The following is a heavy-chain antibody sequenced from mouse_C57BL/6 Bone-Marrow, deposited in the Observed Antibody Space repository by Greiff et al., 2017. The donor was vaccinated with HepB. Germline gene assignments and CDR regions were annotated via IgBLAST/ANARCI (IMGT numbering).Heavy chain of an antibody. CDR1: GFTFSSYA. J-gene: IGHJ3*01. D-gene: IGHD2-3*01. Sequence: EVKLMESGGGLVKPGGSLKPSCAASGFTFSSYAMSWVRQTPEKRLEWVATISDGGSYTYYPDNVKGRFTISRDNAKNNLYLQMSHLKSEDTAMYYCARDGRWLLRFAYWGQGTLVTVSA. CDR2: ISDGGSYT. V-gene: IGHV5-4*01. CDR3: ARDGRWLLRFAY.